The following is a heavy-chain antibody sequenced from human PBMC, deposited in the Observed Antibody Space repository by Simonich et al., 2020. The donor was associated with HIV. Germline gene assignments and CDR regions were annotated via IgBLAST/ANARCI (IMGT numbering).Heavy chain of an antibody. CDR2: INHSGST. D-gene: IGHD5-12*01. CDR3: ARGGDGYKGSSFDY. J-gene: IGHJ4*02. Sequence: QVQLQQWGAGLLKPSETLSLTCAVYGGSSSGYYWSWIRQPPGKGLEWIGEINHSGSTNYNPSLKSRVTISVDTSKNQFSLKLSSVTAADTAVYYCARGGDGYKGSSFDYWGQGTLVTVSS. V-gene: IGHV4-34*01. CDR1: GGSSSGYY.